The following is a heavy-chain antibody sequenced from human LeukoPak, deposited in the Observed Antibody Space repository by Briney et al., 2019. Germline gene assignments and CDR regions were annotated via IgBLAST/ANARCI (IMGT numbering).Heavy chain of an antibody. CDR1: GDSITGYY. CDR3: TKSDGYGLIRI. Sequence: SETLSLTCSVSGDSITGYYWGWIRQPPGKGLEWIGNIYYTGNTYYNSSHKNRVTISLDTSKNQFSLKVISMTAADTAAYYCTKSDGYGLIRICGRGTMVTVSS. D-gene: IGHD3-10*01. J-gene: IGHJ3*02. V-gene: IGHV4-39*07. CDR2: IYYTGNT.